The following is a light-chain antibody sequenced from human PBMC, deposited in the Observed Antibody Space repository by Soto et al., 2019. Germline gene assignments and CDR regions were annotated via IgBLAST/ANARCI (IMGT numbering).Light chain of an antibody. CDR2: GAS. CDR3: QQYNNWLWT. Sequence: EIVMTQSPATLSVSPGERATLSCRASQNISSNLAWYQQKPGQAPRVLIDGASTRATGIPARFSGSGSGPGFTLPISSLQSEDFAVYYGQQYNNWLWTFGQGTKVEIK. V-gene: IGKV3-15*01. J-gene: IGKJ1*01. CDR1: QNISSN.